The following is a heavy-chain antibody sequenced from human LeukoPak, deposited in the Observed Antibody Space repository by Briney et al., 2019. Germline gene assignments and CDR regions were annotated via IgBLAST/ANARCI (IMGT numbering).Heavy chain of an antibody. CDR1: GGSISSGGYS. D-gene: IGHD3-3*01. CDR2: IYHSGST. CDR3: ARASPLDYDFWSGYYSDAFDI. J-gene: IGHJ3*02. Sequence: SQTLSRTCAISGGSISSGGYSWSWIRQPPGKSQEWIGYIYHSGSTYYNPSLKSRVTISVDRSKNQFSLKLSSVTAADTAVYYCARASPLDYDFWSGYYSDAFDIWGQGTMVTVSS. V-gene: IGHV4-30-2*01.